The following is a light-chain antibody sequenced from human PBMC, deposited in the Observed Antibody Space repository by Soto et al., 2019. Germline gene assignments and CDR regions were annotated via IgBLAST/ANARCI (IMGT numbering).Light chain of an antibody. Sequence: DIQMTQSPSTLSASVGDRVTITCRASQSITTYLAWYQQKPGKAPKLLIYKASSLESGVPSRLSGSGSGTEFTLTLSSLQPDDFATYYCHQYDSYPYTFGQGTKLEIK. CDR2: KAS. CDR1: QSITTY. V-gene: IGKV1-5*03. CDR3: HQYDSYPYT. J-gene: IGKJ2*01.